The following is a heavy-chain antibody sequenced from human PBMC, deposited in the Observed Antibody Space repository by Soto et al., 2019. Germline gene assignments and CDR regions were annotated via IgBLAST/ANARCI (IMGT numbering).Heavy chain of an antibody. CDR2: ISTSNGDT. J-gene: IGHJ4*02. Sequence: QVQLVQSGAEVKKPGASVKVSCKASGYTFTYHGISWVRQAPGQGLEWMGWISTSNGDTNYAPNLQGRVTLTTDTSTSTAYMDLRSLRSDDPAVYYCARDLSTRWSADFWGQGTLVTVSS. CDR1: GYTFTYHG. V-gene: IGHV1-18*01. D-gene: IGHD2-15*01. CDR3: ARDLSTRWSADF.